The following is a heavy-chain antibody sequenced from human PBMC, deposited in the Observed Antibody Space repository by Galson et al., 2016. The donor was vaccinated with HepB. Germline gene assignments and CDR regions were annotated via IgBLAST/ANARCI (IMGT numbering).Heavy chain of an antibody. V-gene: IGHV2-5*02. CDR3: VHIVHSGSYYYFAY. CDR1: GFSLSTTGVG. J-gene: IGHJ4*02. Sequence: PALVKPTQTLTLTCIFSGFSLSTTGVGVGWMRQPPGKTLEWLAHIYWDGDEHYSPSLKSRLTITKDTSKNRVVLTMTNMDPVDTATYYCVHIVHSGSYYYFAYWGQGTLVTVSS. D-gene: IGHD1-26*01. CDR2: IYWDGDE.